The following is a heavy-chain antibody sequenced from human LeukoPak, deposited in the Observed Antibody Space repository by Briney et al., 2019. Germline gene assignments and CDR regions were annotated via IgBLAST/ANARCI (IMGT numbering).Heavy chain of an antibody. CDR3: AKHPTMVRGVDDGLDL. CDR1: GFHFWAYA. V-gene: IGHV3-23*01. J-gene: IGHJ3*01. D-gene: IGHD3-10*01. Sequence: GGSLRLSCRVSGFHFWAYAMTWVRQPPGKGLEWVSTISGSGSSTHYADSVKGRFTISRDNSETTLYLQMNSLRVDDTAEYYCAKHPTMVRGVDDGLDLWGQGTMVTVSS. CDR2: ISGSGSST.